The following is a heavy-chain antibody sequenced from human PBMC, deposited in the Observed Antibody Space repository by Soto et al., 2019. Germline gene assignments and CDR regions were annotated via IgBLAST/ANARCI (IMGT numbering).Heavy chain of an antibody. Sequence: QVQLVQSGAEVKKPGSSVRVSCRLSGAIFSDYSISWVRQAPGQGLEWSGGVVPTFGTTNYAQKFHNRVTISADESRSTAYLELSSLTSDDTAVYYCARPHEGGYESAHHYYYALDVWGQGTAVTVTS. V-gene: IGHV1-69*01. CDR2: VVPTFGTT. D-gene: IGHD3-16*01. CDR3: ARPHEGGYESAHHYYYALDV. CDR1: GAIFSDYS. J-gene: IGHJ6*02.